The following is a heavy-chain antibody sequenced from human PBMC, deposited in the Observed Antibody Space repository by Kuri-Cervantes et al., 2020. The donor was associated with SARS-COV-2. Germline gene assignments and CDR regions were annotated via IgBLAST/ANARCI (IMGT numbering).Heavy chain of an antibody. CDR1: GDSIGSGSNF. V-gene: IGHV4-61*09. J-gene: IGHJ5*02. D-gene: IGHD4/OR15-4a*01. Sequence: SCTVSGDSIGSGSNFWSWIRKPAGKGLEWIGYIYTSGGTNYNPSLKSRVTISRDTSKNQFSLKLSSVTAADTAVYYCARDPNANHNNWFDPWGQGTLVTVSS. CDR3: ARDPNANHNNWFDP. CDR2: IYTSGGT.